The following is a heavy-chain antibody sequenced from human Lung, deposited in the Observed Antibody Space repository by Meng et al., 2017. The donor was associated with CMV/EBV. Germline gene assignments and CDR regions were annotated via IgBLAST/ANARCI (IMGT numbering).Heavy chain of an antibody. D-gene: IGHD6-19*01. CDR3: TRTLTGNNGGWGGFDY. CDR1: GYTFTNNY. V-gene: IGHV1-2*02. Sequence: AXVXVSXXASGYTFTNNYIHWVRQAPGQGLEWMGWINSNTGATNYAQRFQGRITMTRDTSISTAYMELSRVMSDDTAIFYCTRTLTGNNGGWGGFDYWGQGXLVTVSS. CDR2: INSNTGAT. J-gene: IGHJ4*02.